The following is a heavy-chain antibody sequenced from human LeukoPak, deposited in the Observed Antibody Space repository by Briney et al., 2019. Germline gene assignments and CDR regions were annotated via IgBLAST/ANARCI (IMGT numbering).Heavy chain of an antibody. CDR1: GYSFTSYW. D-gene: IGHD3-9*01. CDR2: IYPGDSDT. CDR3: ARSPFNYDILTGYYLDY. Sequence: GESLKISCKGSGYSFTSYWIGWVRQMPGKGLEWMGIIYPGDSDTRYSPSFQGQVTISADKSISTAYLQWSSLKASDTAMYYCARSPFNYDILTGYYLDYWGQGTLVTVSS. V-gene: IGHV5-51*01. J-gene: IGHJ4*02.